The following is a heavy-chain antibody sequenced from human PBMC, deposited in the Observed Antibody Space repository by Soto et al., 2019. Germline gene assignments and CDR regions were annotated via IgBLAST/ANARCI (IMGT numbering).Heavy chain of an antibody. CDR1: GFSLSNSGVG. CDR3: AHKGGRGAAMDV. CDR2: IYWDDDE. D-gene: IGHD2-15*01. J-gene: IGHJ6*02. V-gene: IGHV2-5*02. Sequence: QITLKESGPTLVKPTQTLTLTCTFSGFSLSNSGVGVGWIRQPPGKALEWLTLIYWDDDERYSPSLKSRLTTTKDTSKNQVVLTLTNMDPVDTATYFCAHKGGRGAAMDVWGQGTTVTVSS.